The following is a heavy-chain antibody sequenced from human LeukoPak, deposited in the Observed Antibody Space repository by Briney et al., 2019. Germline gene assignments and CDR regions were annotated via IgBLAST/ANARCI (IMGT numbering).Heavy chain of an antibody. CDR2: IRGGAGT. Sequence: GGSLRLSCAASGFTSSSYAMSWVRQAPGKGLEWVSGIRGGAGTYYADSVRGRFTISRDNSNNTLYLQMNSLRAEDTALYYCAKDSTEFYFEYWGQGTLVTVSS. CDR3: AKDSTEFYFEY. CDR1: GFTSSSYA. V-gene: IGHV3-23*01. D-gene: IGHD1-1*01. J-gene: IGHJ4*02.